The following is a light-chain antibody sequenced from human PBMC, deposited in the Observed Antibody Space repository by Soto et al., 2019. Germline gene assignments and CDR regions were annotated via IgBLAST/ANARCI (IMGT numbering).Light chain of an antibody. CDR2: AAS. Sequence: DIQMTQSPSSLSASVEDRVTITCRASQGISNYLAWYQQKPGKVPKLLIYAASTLQSVVPSRFSGSGSGTGFTLTISSLRPEDVATYYCQKCGIAPFTFVGGTKVELK. J-gene: IGKJ4*01. V-gene: IGKV1-27*01. CDR1: QGISNY. CDR3: QKCGIAPFT.